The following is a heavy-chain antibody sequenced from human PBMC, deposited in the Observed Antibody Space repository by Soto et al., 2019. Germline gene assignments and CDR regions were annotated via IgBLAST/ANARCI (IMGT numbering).Heavy chain of an antibody. J-gene: IGHJ2*01. V-gene: IGHV4-34*01. D-gene: IGHD1-26*01. CDR2: INHSGST. CDR1: GGSFSGYC. Sequence: SETLSLTCAVYGGSFSGYCWSWIRQPPGKGLEWIGEINHSGSTNYNPSLKSRVTISVDTSKSQFSLKLSSVTAADTAVYYCARDLLGAAYWYFDLWGRGTLVTVSS. CDR3: ARDLLGAAYWYFDL.